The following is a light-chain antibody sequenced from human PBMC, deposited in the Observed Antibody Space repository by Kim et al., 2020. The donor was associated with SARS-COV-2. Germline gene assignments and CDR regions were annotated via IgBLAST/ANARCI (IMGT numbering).Light chain of an antibody. CDR1: QSISSW. J-gene: IGKJ1*01. CDR3: QQYNSYSWT. CDR2: DAS. V-gene: IGKV1-5*01. Sequence: ASVGDRVTITCRASQSISSWLAWYQQKPGKAPKLLIYDASSLESGVPSRFSGSGSGTEFTLAISSLQPDDFATYYCQQYNSYSWTFGQGTKVDIK.